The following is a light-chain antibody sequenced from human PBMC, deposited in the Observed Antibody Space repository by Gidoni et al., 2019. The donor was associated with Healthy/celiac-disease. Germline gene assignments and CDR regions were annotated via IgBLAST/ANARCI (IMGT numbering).Light chain of an antibody. Sequence: DIQMTQSPSSLSASVGDRVTITCRASQSISSYLNWYQQKPGKAPKLLIYAASSFQSWVPSRFSGRGSGTDFTLTINSLQPVDFATYYCQQGYSTPWSFGQGTKVEIK. J-gene: IGKJ1*01. V-gene: IGKV1-39*01. CDR2: AAS. CDR3: QQGYSTPWS. CDR1: QSISSY.